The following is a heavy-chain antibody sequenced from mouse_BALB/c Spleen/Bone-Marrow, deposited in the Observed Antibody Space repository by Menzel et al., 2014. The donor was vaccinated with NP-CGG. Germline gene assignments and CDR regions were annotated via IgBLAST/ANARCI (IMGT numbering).Heavy chain of an antibody. V-gene: IGHV1S16*01. CDR2: INPSNGGT. J-gene: IGHJ4*01. CDR1: GYTFTNYW. CDR3: TLPYYDYDRNVMDS. D-gene: IGHD2-4*01. Sequence: QVQLQQSGAELVKPGASVKLSCKASGYTFTNYWMHWVKLRPGQGFEWIGEINPSNGGTYYNEKFKRKATLTVDKSSSTAYMQLNSLTSEDSAVYYCTLPYYDYDRNVMDSWGQGTSVTASS.